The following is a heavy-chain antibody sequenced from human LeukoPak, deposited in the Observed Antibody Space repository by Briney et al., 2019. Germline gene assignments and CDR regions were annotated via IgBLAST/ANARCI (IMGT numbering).Heavy chain of an antibody. V-gene: IGHV1-46*01. CDR1: GYSFTMCY. CDR2: INPSDDTT. Sequence: GASVTLFFKSSGYSFTMCYLHWVRQAPGQGLEWMGIINPSDDTTTHAQKFQGRVTMTSDTSTSTVYMELSSLRSEDTAVYYCARDLRHHSGIAVSPFDYWGQGTLVTVSS. D-gene: IGHD6-19*01. J-gene: IGHJ4*02. CDR3: ARDLRHHSGIAVSPFDY.